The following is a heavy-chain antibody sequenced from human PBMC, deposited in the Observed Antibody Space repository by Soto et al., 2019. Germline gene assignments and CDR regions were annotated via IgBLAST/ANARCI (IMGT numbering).Heavy chain of an antibody. J-gene: IGHJ5*02. D-gene: IGHD3-3*01. CDR1: GGSISSSSYY. V-gene: IGHV4-39*01. CDR2: IYYSGST. CDR3: ARHEWTRWSNWFDP. Sequence: SETLSLTCAVSGGSISSSSYYWFWIRHPPGKGLEWIGSIYYSGSTYYNPSLKSRVTISVDTSKNQFSLKLSSVTAADTAVYYCARHEWTRWSNWFDPWGQGTLVTVSS.